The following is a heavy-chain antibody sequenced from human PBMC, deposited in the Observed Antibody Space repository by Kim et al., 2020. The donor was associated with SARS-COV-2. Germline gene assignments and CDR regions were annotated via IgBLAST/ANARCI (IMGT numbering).Heavy chain of an antibody. D-gene: IGHD1-7*01. CDR3: ARFSITGTAGAFDI. CDR2: IYYSGST. CDR1: GGSISSYY. J-gene: IGHJ3*02. Sequence: SETLSLTCTVSGGSISSYYWSWIRQPPGKGLEWIGYIYYSGSTNYNPSLKSRVTISVDTSKNQFSLKLSSVTAADTAVYYCARFSITGTAGAFDIWGQGTMVTVSS. V-gene: IGHV4-59*01.